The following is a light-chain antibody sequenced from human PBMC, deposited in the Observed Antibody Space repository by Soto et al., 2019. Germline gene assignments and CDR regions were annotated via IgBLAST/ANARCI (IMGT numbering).Light chain of an antibody. CDR1: SNDVGNYNS. Sequence: QSVLTQPASVSGSPGQSLTISCTGTSNDVGNYNSVSWYRHHPGTAPKLIIYDVNDRPSGVSDRFSGSKSDNTAYLTISGLQAEDEADYYCTSYSTTTAVLFGGGTKLTVL. CDR3: TSYSTTTAVL. V-gene: IGLV2-14*01. CDR2: DVN. J-gene: IGLJ2*01.